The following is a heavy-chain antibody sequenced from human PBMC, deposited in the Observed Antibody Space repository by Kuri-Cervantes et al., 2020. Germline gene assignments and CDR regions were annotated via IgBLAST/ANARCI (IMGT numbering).Heavy chain of an antibody. D-gene: IGHD2-15*01. V-gene: IGHV1-24*01. CDR3: ATGVQDFVWELFQH. CDR2: FDPEDGDT. J-gene: IGHJ1*01. Sequence: ASVKVSCKVSGYTLTELSMHWVRQAPGKGLEWMGGFDPEDGDTIYAQKFQGRVTMTEDTSTDTAYMELSSLRSEDTAVYYCATGVQDFVWELFQHWGQGTLVTVSS. CDR1: GYTLTELS.